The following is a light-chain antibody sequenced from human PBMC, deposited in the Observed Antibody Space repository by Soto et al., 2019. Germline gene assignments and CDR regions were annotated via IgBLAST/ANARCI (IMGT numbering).Light chain of an antibody. CDR1: QSGRNY. CDR2: DAF. Sequence: EIVLTQSPATLSLSPRERATLSCRASQSGRNYLAWYQQKPGQAHRLLIYDAFNRATGIPARFSGSGSGTDFTLTISRLEPEDFAFYYCQQRSNWAFTFGPGTKVDIK. V-gene: IGKV3-11*01. J-gene: IGKJ3*01. CDR3: QQRSNWAFT.